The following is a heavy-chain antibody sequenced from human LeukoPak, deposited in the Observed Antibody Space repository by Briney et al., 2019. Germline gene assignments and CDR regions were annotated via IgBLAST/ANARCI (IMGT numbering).Heavy chain of an antibody. J-gene: IGHJ4*02. D-gene: IGHD1-1*01. V-gene: IGHV4-59*01. CDR1: GDSITSYY. CDR3: AKWHERLLAFDS. CDR2: IHHTGKN. Sequence: SETLSLTCTVSGDSITSYYWNWVRQSSEKGLEWIGYIHHTGKNYYNPSLKSRITMSVDTSKSQFFLKLSSVTAADTAVYYCAKWHERLLAFDSWGQGTLVTVSS.